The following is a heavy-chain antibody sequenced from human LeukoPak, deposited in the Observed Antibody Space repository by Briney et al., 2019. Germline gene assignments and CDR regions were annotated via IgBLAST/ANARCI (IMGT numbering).Heavy chain of an antibody. D-gene: IGHD3-10*01. CDR3: ARDHGVVRGVTYNWFDP. V-gene: IGHV1-2*02. CDR1: GYTFTGYY. Sequence: GASVKVSCKASGYTFTGYYMHWVRQAPGQGLEWMGWINPNSGGTNYAQKYQGRVTMTRDTSISTAYMELSRLRSDDTAVYYCARDHGVVRGVTYNWFDPWGQGTLVTVSS. CDR2: INPNSGGT. J-gene: IGHJ5*02.